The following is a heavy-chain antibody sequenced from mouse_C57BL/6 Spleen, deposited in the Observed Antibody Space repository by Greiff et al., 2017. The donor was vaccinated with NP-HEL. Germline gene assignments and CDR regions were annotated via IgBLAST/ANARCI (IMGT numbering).Heavy chain of an antibody. J-gene: IGHJ2*01. D-gene: IGHD1-1*01. CDR2: ISGGGGNT. V-gene: IGHV5-9*01. Sequence: EVQLVESGGGLVKPGGSLKLSCAASGFTFSSYTLSWVRQTPEKRLEWVATISGGGGNTYYPDSVKGRFTISRDNAKNTLYLQMSSLRSEDTALYYCARHRTVPSFDYWGQGTTLTVSS. CDR1: GFTFSSYT. CDR3: ARHRTVPSFDY.